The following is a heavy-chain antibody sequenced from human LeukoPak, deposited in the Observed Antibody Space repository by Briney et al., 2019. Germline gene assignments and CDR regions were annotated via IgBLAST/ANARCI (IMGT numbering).Heavy chain of an antibody. J-gene: IGHJ3*02. D-gene: IGHD1-1*01. CDR1: GFTFDDYA. Sequence: PGRSLGLSCAASGFTFDDYAMHWVRQAPGKGLEWVSGISWNSGSIGYTDSVKGRFTISRDNAKNSLYLQMNSLRAEDTALYYCAKVYNWNDMGAFDIWGQGTMVTVSS. V-gene: IGHV3-9*01. CDR2: ISWNSGSI. CDR3: AKVYNWNDMGAFDI.